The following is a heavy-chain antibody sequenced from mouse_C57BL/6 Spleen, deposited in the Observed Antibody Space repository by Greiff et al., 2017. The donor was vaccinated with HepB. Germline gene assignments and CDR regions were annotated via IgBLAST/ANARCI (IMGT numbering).Heavy chain of an antibody. CDR1: GFTFSSYG. V-gene: IGHV5-6*01. D-gene: IGHD1-1*02. J-gene: IGHJ3*01. CDR3: ARHYGGAY. Sequence: EVKLVESGGDLVKPGGSLKLSCAASGFTFSSYGMSWVRQTPDKRLEWVATISSGGSYTYYPDSVKGRFNIYRDNAKNTLYLQMSSLKSEDTAMYYCARHYGGAYWGQGTLVTVSA. CDR2: ISSGGSYT.